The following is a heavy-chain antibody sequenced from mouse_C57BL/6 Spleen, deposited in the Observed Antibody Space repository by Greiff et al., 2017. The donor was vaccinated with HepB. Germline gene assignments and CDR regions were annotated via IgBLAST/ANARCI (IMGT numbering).Heavy chain of an antibody. CDR3: ARAYDYDDYFDY. V-gene: IGHV3-6*01. J-gene: IGHJ2*01. D-gene: IGHD2-4*01. Sequence: EVQLQQSGPGLVKPSQSLSLTCSVTGYSITSGYYWNWIRQFPGNKLEWMGYISYDGSNNYNPSLKNRISITRDTSKNQFFLKLNSVTTEDTATYYCARAYDYDDYFDYWGQGTTLTVSS. CDR2: ISYDGSN. CDR1: GYSITSGYY.